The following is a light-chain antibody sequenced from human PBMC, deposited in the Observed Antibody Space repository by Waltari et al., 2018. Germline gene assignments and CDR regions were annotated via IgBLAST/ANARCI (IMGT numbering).Light chain of an antibody. Sequence: EIVLTQSPGTLSLSPGERATLACRASQSVGRSLALYQQKPGQAPRLLIYDASRRATGIPDRFSGSGSGTDFSLTISTLEPEDFAVYYCQHYVRLPATFGQGTKVEI. CDR3: QHYVRLPAT. CDR2: DAS. CDR1: QSVGRS. J-gene: IGKJ1*01. V-gene: IGKV3-20*01.